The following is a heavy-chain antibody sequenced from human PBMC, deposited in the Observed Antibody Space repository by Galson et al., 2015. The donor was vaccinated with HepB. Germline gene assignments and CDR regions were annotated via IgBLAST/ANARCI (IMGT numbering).Heavy chain of an antibody. CDR2: MNPDSGNT. J-gene: IGHJ4*02. V-gene: IGHV1-8*01. CDR1: GYTFTNSD. CDR3: ASRVLDYYDSSGYFVVGGDFDY. D-gene: IGHD3-22*01. Sequence: SVKVSCKASGYTFTNSDINWVRQATGQGLEWMGWMNPDSGNTGYAQKFQGRVTMTRNTSISTAYMELSSLRSEDTAVYYCASRVLDYYDSSGYFVVGGDFDYWGQGTLVTVSS.